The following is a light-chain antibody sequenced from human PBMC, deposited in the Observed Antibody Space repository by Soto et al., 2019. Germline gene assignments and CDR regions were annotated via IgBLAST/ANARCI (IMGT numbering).Light chain of an antibody. CDR1: SSDVGGYNR. V-gene: IGLV2-18*01. J-gene: IGLJ2*01. CDR2: EVS. Sequence: QSALTQSPSASGSPGQSVTISCIGTSSDVGGYNRVSWYQQPPGTAPKLMIYEVSNRPSGVPDRFSGSKSGNTASLTISGLQAEDEADYYCSLYTSSSTLVFGGGTQLTVL. CDR3: SLYTSSSTLV.